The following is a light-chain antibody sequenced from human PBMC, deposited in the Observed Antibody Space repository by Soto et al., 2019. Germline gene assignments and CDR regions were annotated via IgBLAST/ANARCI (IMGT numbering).Light chain of an antibody. V-gene: IGKV3-20*01. CDR2: GAS. J-gene: IGKJ4*01. CDR3: QQYGSSLPVT. CDR1: QSVSNSY. Sequence: EIVLTQSPGTLSLSPGERATLSCRASQSVSNSYLAWYQQKPGQAPRLLIYGASSRATGIPDRFSGSGSGTDFTLTISRLQPENFALYYYQQYGSSLPVTFGGGTKVESK.